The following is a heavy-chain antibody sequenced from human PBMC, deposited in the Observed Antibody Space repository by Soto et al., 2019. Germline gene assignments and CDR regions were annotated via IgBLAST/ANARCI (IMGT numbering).Heavy chain of an antibody. Sequence: PGESLKISCKGSGYSFTSYWIGWVRQMPGKGLEWMGIIYPGDSDTRYSPSFQGQVTVSADKSISTAYLQWSSLKASDTAMYYCARRAAANPHYYYYGMDVWGQGTTVTVSS. CDR2: IYPGDSDT. CDR1: GYSFTSYW. D-gene: IGHD2-2*01. CDR3: ARRAAANPHYYYYGMDV. V-gene: IGHV5-51*01. J-gene: IGHJ6*02.